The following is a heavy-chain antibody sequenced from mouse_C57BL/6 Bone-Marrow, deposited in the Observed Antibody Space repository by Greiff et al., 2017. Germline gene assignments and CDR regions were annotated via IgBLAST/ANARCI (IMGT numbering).Heavy chain of an antibody. CDR1: GYTFTSYW. V-gene: IGHV1-53*01. CDR3: EMAYYGSSYVAWFAY. J-gene: IGHJ3*01. CDR2: INPSTGGT. Sequence: QVQLQQPGTELVQPGASVKLSCKASGYTFTSYWMHWVQQRPGQGLEWIGNINPSTGGTNYNEKFTSQATLTVDQSSSTAYMQLSSLTAEDSAVYYGEMAYYGSSYVAWFAYWGKGTLGTVSA. D-gene: IGHD1-1*01.